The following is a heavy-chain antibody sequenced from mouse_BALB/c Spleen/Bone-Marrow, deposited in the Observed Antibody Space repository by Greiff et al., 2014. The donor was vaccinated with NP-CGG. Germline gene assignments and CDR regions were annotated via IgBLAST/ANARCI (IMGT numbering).Heavy chain of an antibody. CDR2: INPSTGYT. CDR3: AREGDYDGFAY. J-gene: IGHJ3*01. V-gene: IGHV1-7*01. Sequence: VQLQQSGAELAKPGASVKMSCKASGYTFTSYWMHWVKQRPGQGLEWIGYINPSTGYTEYNQKFKDKATLTADKSSSTAYMQLXXXXSEDSAVYYCAREGDYDGFAYWGQGTLVTVSA. CDR1: GYTFTSYW. D-gene: IGHD2-4*01.